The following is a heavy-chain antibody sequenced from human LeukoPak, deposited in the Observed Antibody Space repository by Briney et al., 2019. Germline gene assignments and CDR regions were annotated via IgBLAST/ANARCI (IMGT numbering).Heavy chain of an antibody. J-gene: IGHJ4*02. CDR3: ARTVTHSGYDYYDY. D-gene: IGHD5-12*01. Sequence: ASVKVSCKASGYTFTSYGISWVRQAPGQGLEWMGWISAYNGNTNYAQRLQGRVTMTTDTSTSTAYMELRSLRSDDTAVYYCARTVTHSGYDYYDYWGQGTLVTVSS. V-gene: IGHV1-18*01. CDR1: GYTFTSYG. CDR2: ISAYNGNT.